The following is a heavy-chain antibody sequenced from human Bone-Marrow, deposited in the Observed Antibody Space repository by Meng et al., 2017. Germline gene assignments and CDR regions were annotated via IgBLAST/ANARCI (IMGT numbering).Heavy chain of an antibody. CDR2: IDPKSGDT. CDR1: GSLFPDYW. CDR3: ARDEDISAAGKLFGDY. V-gene: IGHV1-2*06. J-gene: IGHJ4*02. Sequence: QVQLVMSGVEAKKPGASAKVSCTPSGSLFPDYWLHWVPRAPGQGLEWMGRIDPKSGDTHYAQRFQGRVTMTGDTSISTAYMELSGLRSDDTAMYYCARDEDISAAGKLFGDYWGQGTLVTVSS. D-gene: IGHD6-13*01.